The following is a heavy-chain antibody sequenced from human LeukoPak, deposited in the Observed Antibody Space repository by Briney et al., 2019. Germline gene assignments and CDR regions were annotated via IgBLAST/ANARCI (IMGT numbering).Heavy chain of an antibody. Sequence: SETLSLTCTVSGGSISSSSYYWGWIRQPPGKGLEWIGSIYYSGSTYYNPSLKSRVTISVDTSKNQFSLKLSSVTAADTAVYYCARDQQIAAAGIFDYWGQGTLVTVSS. CDR2: IYYSGST. D-gene: IGHD6-13*01. J-gene: IGHJ4*02. CDR1: GGSISSSSYY. CDR3: ARDQQIAAAGIFDY. V-gene: IGHV4-39*07.